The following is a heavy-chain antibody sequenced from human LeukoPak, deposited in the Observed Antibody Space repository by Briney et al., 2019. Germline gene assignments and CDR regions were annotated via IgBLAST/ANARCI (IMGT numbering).Heavy chain of an antibody. V-gene: IGHV3-21*01. CDR2: ISSSSTYI. CDR3: AKDGRSSWQPSSFDY. Sequence: GGSLRLSCAPSGFTFSSYWMTWVRQAPGKGLEWVSSISSSSTYIYYTDSVKGRFTISRDTSKNSLYLQMNSLRAEDTAVYYCAKDGRSSWQPSSFDYWGQGTLVTVSS. CDR1: GFTFSSYW. D-gene: IGHD6-13*01. J-gene: IGHJ4*02.